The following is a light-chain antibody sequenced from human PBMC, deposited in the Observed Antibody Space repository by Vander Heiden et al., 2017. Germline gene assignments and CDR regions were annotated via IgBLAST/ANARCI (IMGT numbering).Light chain of an antibody. V-gene: IGKV3-15*01. Sequence: ERVMTESPVTLSVSPGERAALSCRAGQSVSSDLAWYQQKPGQAPRLLIYGASNRAAGIPARFSGSGSGTEFTLTIRSLQSEDFAFYYCQQYNDWPWTFGQGTKVEFK. CDR2: GAS. CDR1: QSVSSD. CDR3: QQYNDWPWT. J-gene: IGKJ1*01.